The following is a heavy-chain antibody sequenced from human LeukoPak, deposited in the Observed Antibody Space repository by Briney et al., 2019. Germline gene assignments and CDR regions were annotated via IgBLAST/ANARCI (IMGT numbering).Heavy chain of an antibody. CDR2: IYHSGST. Sequence: PSETLSLTCAVSGYSISSGYYWGWIRQPPGKGLEWIGSIYHSGSTYHNPSLKSRVTISVDTSKNQFSLKLSSVTAADTAVYYCARVLYRSQKDIVVVVAATPDLYNWFDPWGQGTLVTVSS. CDR1: GYSISSGYY. V-gene: IGHV4-38-2*01. J-gene: IGHJ5*02. D-gene: IGHD2-15*01. CDR3: ARVLYRSQKDIVVVVAATPDLYNWFDP.